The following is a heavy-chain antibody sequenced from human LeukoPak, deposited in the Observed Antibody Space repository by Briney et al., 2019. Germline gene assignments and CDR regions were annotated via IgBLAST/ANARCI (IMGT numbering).Heavy chain of an antibody. Sequence: SETLSLTWTVSGGSISSSSYYWGWLRQPPGKGLEGIGSIYYSGSTYYNPSLRSRVTISVDTSKNQFSLKLSSVTAADTAVYYCATPQIAAPSSYYYYYYYMDVWGKGTTVTVSS. CDR3: ATPQIAAPSSYYYYYYYMDV. V-gene: IGHV4-39*01. J-gene: IGHJ6*03. CDR1: GGSISSSSYY. D-gene: IGHD6-13*01. CDR2: IYYSGST.